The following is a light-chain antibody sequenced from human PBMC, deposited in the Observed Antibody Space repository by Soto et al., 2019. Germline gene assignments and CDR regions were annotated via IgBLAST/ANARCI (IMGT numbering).Light chain of an antibody. CDR3: SSYRSTSNYV. CDR1: SSDVGAYNY. Sequence: QSVLTQPASVSGSPGQSITISCTGTSSDVGAYNYVSWFQQHPDKVPKLIIYEVSNRPSGVSSRFSGSKSGNTASLTISGLQAEDEADYYCSSYRSTSNYVFGSGTKVTVL. V-gene: IGLV2-14*01. J-gene: IGLJ1*01. CDR2: EVS.